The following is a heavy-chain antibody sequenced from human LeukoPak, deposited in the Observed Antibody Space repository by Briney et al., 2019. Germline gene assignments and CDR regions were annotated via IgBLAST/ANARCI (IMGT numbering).Heavy chain of an antibody. Sequence: SETLSLTCAVYGGSFSGYYWSWIRQPPGKGLEWIGEINDSGSTNYNPSLKSRVTISVDTSKNQFSLKLSSVTAADTAVYYCAPRWVRGRRKYDWFDPWGQGTLVTVSS. CDR3: APRWVRGRRKYDWFDP. CDR1: GGSFSGYY. CDR2: INDSGST. J-gene: IGHJ5*02. D-gene: IGHD3-10*01. V-gene: IGHV4-34*01.